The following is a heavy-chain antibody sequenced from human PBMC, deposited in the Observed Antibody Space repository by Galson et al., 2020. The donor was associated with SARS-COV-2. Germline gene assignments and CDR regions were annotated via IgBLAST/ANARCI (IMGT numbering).Heavy chain of an antibody. D-gene: IGHD1-26*01. CDR3: ASTAHYKQQYYLAL. Sequence: METGGSLRLSCAASGFTVSSNYMSWVRQAPGQGLEWVSVLYSDGSTYNADSVKGRFTISRDNSKNTLYLQMNSLRAEDTAVYYCASTAHYKQQYYLALWGQGTLVTVSS. CDR2: LYSDGST. J-gene: IGHJ4*02. CDR1: GFTVSSNY. V-gene: IGHV3-53*01.